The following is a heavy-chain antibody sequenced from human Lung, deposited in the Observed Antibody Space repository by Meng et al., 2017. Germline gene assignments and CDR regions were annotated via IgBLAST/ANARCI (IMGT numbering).Heavy chain of an antibody. V-gene: IGHV3-15*01. Sequence: VQFVESGGGFVKPGWPFRLVCVASGFSFTDAWMSWVRQAPGKGLEWVGRIKSNSDGGTTDYAAPVKGRFTISRDDSKNTLYLQMNSLITEDTAVYFCATGAAAADHWGQGTLVTVSS. J-gene: IGHJ4*02. CDR1: GFSFTDAW. CDR2: IKSNSDGGTT. D-gene: IGHD6-13*01. CDR3: ATGAAAADH.